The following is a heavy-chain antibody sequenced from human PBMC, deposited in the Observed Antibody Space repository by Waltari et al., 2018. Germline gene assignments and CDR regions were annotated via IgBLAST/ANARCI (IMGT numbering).Heavy chain of an antibody. CDR3: AREVGRYYFDY. D-gene: IGHD2-15*01. V-gene: IGHV4-38-2*02. CDR1: GYSISSGYY. Sequence: QVQLQESGPGLVKPSETLSLTCAVSGYSISSGYYWGWIRQPPGKGLEWIGSIYHSGSTYYNPSLKRRVTISVDTSKNQFSLKLSSVTAADTAVYYCAREVGRYYFDYWGQGTLVTVSS. CDR2: IYHSGST. J-gene: IGHJ4*02.